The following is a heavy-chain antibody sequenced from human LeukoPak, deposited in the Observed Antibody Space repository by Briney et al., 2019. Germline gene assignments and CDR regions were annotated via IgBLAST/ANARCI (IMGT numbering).Heavy chain of an antibody. Sequence: SETLSLTCTVSGGSISISDYYWGWIRRPPGNRLEWIAAMYYTGTTSYNPSLKSRVTMSVDTSNNKFSLRLSSVTAADTAVYFCARHRHFYDVSGHIFDMWGQGTVVTVSS. V-gene: IGHV4-39*01. CDR2: MYYTGTT. CDR3: ARHRHFYDVSGHIFDM. CDR1: GGSISISDYY. D-gene: IGHD5/OR15-5a*01. J-gene: IGHJ3*02.